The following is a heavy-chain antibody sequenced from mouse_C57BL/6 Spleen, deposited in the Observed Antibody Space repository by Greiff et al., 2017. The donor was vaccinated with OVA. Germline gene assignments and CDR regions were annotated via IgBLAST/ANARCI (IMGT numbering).Heavy chain of an antibody. J-gene: IGHJ4*01. Sequence: VQLQQSGAELVRPGTSVKVSCKASGYAFTNYLIEWVKQRPGQGLEWIGVINPGSGGTNYNEKFKGKATLTADKSSSTAYMQLSSLTSEDSAVYFCASNVYYAMDYWGQGTSVTVSS. V-gene: IGHV1-54*01. CDR1: GYAFTNYL. CDR3: ASNVYYAMDY. D-gene: IGHD4-1*01. CDR2: INPGSGGT.